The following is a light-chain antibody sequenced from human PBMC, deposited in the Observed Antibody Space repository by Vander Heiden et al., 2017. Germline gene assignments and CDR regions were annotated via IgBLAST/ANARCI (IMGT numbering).Light chain of an antibody. CDR1: SSDVGGNKN. Sequence: QSALTQPAPAARSPGPSTTTSATGTSSDVGGNKNVSCYQQHPGKPPKLMIYDVSNRPSGVSNRLSGSKSGNTASLTISALQAEDEAVYYCSSYSSSSTRVFGGGTKVTVL. CDR3: SSYSSSSTRV. CDR2: DVS. V-gene: IGLV2-14*01. J-gene: IGLJ3*02.